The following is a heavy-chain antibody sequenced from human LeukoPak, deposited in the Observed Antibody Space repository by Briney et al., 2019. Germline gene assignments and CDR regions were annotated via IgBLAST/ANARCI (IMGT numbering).Heavy chain of an antibody. D-gene: IGHD1-26*01. V-gene: IGHV3-23*01. Sequence: GGSLRLSCATSGFTFSSYAMSWVRQAPGKGLEWVSAISGSGGSTYYADSVKGRFTISRDNSKNTLYLQMNSLRAKDTAVYYCAKEISLGVGATFYFDYWGQGTLVTVSS. CDR2: ISGSGGST. J-gene: IGHJ4*02. CDR1: GFTFSSYA. CDR3: AKEISLGVGATFYFDY.